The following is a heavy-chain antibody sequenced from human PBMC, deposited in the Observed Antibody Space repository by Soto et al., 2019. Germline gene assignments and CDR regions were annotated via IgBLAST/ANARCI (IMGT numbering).Heavy chain of an antibody. D-gene: IGHD3-22*01. V-gene: IGHV4-31*03. J-gene: IGHJ4*02. CDR3: ARVGGYYPYYFDY. CDR1: GGSISRGGYY. CDR2: IYYSGST. Sequence: SETLSLTCTVSGGSISRGGYYWSWIRQHPGKGLEWIGYIYYSGSTYYNPSLKSRVTISVDTSKNQFSLKLSSVTAADTAVYYCARVGGYYPYYFDYWGQGTLVTVSS.